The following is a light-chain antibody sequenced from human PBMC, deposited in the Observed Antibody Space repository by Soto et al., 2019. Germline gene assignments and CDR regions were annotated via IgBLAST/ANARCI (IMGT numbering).Light chain of an antibody. V-gene: IGKV1-17*03. CDR1: QDISNY. CDR3: QQYVNSLWT. CDR2: GAS. Sequence: DIQMTQSPSAMSASVGDRVTIPCRASQDISNYLAWFQQKPGKGPKLLIYGASSLQSGVPSRFSGSGSGADFTLTINRLEPADFAVYYCQQYVNSLWTFGQGTKVDNK. J-gene: IGKJ1*01.